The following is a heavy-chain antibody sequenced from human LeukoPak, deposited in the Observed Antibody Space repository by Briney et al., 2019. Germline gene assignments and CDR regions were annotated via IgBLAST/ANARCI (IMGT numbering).Heavy chain of an antibody. J-gene: IGHJ6*03. CDR1: GYTFTGYY. V-gene: IGHV1-2*06. CDR3: ARAGGGVTFYYYYYMDV. D-gene: IGHD1-26*01. CDR2: INPNSGGT. Sequence: ASVKVSCKASGYTFTGYYMHWVRQAPGQGLEWVGRINPNSGGTNYAQKFQGRVTMTRDTSISTAYMELSRLRSDDTAVYYCARAGGGVTFYYYYYMDVWGKGTTVTVSS.